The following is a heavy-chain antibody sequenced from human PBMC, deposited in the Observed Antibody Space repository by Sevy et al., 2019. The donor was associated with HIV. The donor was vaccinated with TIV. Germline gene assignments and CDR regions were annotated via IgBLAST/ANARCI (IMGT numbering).Heavy chain of an antibody. D-gene: IGHD3-10*01. CDR3: ARALSNSDPLWFGELHLYYFDY. Sequence: SETLSLTCTVSGGSISSGGYYWSWIRQHPGKGLEWIGYIYYSGSTYYNPSLKSRVTISVDTSKNQFSLKLSSVTAADTAVYYCARALSNSDPLWFGELHLYYFDYWGQRTLVTVSS. CDR2: IYYSGST. J-gene: IGHJ4*02. CDR1: GGSISSGGYY. V-gene: IGHV4-31*03.